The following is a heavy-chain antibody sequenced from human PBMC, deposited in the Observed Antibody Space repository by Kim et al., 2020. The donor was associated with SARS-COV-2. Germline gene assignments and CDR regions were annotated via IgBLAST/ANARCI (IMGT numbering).Heavy chain of an antibody. J-gene: IGHJ4*02. CDR3: AKGLAVADVFDY. Sequence: YYADSVKGRFTISRDNSKNTLYLQMNSLRAEDTAVYYCAKGLAVADVFDYWGQGTLVTVSS. V-gene: IGHV3-23*01. D-gene: IGHD6-19*01.